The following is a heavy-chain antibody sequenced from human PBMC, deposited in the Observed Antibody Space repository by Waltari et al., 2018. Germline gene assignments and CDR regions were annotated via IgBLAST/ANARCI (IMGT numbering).Heavy chain of an antibody. J-gene: IGHJ6*02. D-gene: IGHD3-16*01. CDR2: ISIDGSNK. V-gene: IGHV3-30*18. CDR1: GFTFSSYG. Sequence: QVQLVESGGGVVQPGRSLRLSCAASGFTFSSYGMHWVRQAPGKVLGLVAVISIDGSNKYNADSVEGLFTISRDNSKNTLYLQMSSLRAEDTAVYFCAKDRGDASGHYYYYGMDVWGQGTTVTVSS. CDR3: AKDRGDASGHYYYYGMDV.